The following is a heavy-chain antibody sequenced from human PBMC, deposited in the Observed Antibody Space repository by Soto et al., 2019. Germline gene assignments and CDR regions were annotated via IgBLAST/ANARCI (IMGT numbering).Heavy chain of an antibody. CDR1: GASISSYF. Sequence: QVQLQESGPGLVEPSETLSLTCTVSGASISSYFWTWIRQPAGKGLDWIGRISTSGTTNYNPSLKSRVTMSVDTSKNHFSLNLSSVTAADTAVYYCAREAGPDRWFDPWGKGTLVTVSS. V-gene: IGHV4-4*07. J-gene: IGHJ5*02. CDR2: ISTSGTT. CDR3: AREAGPDRWFDP. D-gene: IGHD6-19*01.